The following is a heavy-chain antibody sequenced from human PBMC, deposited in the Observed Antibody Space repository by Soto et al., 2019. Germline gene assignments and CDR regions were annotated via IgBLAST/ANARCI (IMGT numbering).Heavy chain of an antibody. J-gene: IGHJ4*02. CDR2: IHYNGNT. CDR3: AIEGKLGRCIHINDF. CDR1: GDSISAYS. D-gene: IGHD2-21*01. Sequence: PSETLSLTCTVSGDSISAYSWSWVRQPPGKGLEWIGNIHYNGNTKYNPSLKSRVTMSVDTSKNQFSLKLISVTAADTAKYFCAIEGKLGRCIHINDFWGQGSLVTVYS. V-gene: IGHV4-59*01.